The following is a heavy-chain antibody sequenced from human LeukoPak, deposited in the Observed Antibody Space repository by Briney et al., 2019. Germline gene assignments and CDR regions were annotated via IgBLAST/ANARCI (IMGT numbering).Heavy chain of an antibody. CDR2: IHPSGTL. CDR3: SRGLDSRKLGY. J-gene: IGHJ4*02. V-gene: IGHV4-31*03. Sequence: SEALSLTCTVSGASFSSGDQYWNWIRQSPGKGLEWIGSIHPSGTLYNNPSLESRVTMSMDTSKNQFSLNLNSVTAADTAVYFCSRGLDSRKLGYWGQGTLVTVSS. D-gene: IGHD3-22*01. CDR1: GASFSSGDQY.